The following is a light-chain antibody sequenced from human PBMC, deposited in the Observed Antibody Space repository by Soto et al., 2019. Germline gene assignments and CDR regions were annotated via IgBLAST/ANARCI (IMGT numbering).Light chain of an antibody. CDR3: SSYAGNNNVV. Sequence: QSALTQPPSASGSPGQSVTIYCTGTSSDIGGYIYISWYQQHPGKAPKLMIYEVSQRPSGVPDRFSGSRSGNTASQTVSGHQAEDEDDYYCSSYAGNNNVVFGTGTKVTVL. CDR1: SSDIGGYIY. V-gene: IGLV2-8*01. CDR2: EVS. J-gene: IGLJ1*01.